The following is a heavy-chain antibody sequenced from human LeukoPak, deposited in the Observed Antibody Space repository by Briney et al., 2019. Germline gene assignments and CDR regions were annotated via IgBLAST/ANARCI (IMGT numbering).Heavy chain of an antibody. CDR2: INPNSGGT. J-gene: IGHJ4*02. CDR3: VRVGHTSGWDFVY. D-gene: IGHD6-19*01. CDR1: VYTFTVHY. V-gene: IGHV1-2*02. Sequence: GASVTVSRTASVYTFTVHYIHWVRQAPGQGLEWMGFINPNSGGTNYAQKFQGRVTMTRDTSVSTAYMELSRLTSDDTAVYYCVRVGHTSGWDFVYWGQGTLVTVSS.